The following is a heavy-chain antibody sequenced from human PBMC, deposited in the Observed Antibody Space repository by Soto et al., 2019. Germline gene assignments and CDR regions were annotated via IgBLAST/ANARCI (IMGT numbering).Heavy chain of an antibody. CDR2: VSWNSGAK. Sequence: PGGSLRLSCVASGFSFDDFVINWVRQRPGKGLEWVSSVSWNSGAKLYADSVKGRFAISRDSAKKSVYLQMNSLRPDDTAFYYCAKGVATAVPALDYWGQGTLVTVS. V-gene: IGHV3-9*01. J-gene: IGHJ4*02. D-gene: IGHD2-21*02. CDR1: GFSFDDFV. CDR3: AKGVATAVPALDY.